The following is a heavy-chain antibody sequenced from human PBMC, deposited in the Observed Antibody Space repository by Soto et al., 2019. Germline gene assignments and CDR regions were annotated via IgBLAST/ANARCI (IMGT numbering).Heavy chain of an antibody. CDR3: TRTLTPNPAEYFQH. V-gene: IGHV1-46*03. CDR2: INPSGGGT. CDR1: GYTFTRYY. J-gene: IGHJ1*01. D-gene: IGHD3-16*01. Sequence: ASVKVSCKASGYTFTRYYMHWVRQAPGQGLEWIGMINPSGGGTNYAQKFQGRVTMSRDTSTSTVYMELGSLRSEDTAMFYCTRTLTPNPAEYFQHWGQGTLVTVSS.